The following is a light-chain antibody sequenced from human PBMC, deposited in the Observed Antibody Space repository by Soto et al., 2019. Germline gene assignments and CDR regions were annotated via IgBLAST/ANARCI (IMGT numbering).Light chain of an antibody. CDR2: AAS. Sequence: EIVVAQFPATLSVSPGERAALSCRASQNVGDDLAWYQQKPGQPPRLLIYAASTRATGVPARFSASGSGTEFTLTISSLQSEDFAVYYCQQYNKWRPYTFGQATKVDIK. CDR1: QNVGDD. J-gene: IGKJ2*01. CDR3: QQYNKWRPYT. V-gene: IGKV3-15*01.